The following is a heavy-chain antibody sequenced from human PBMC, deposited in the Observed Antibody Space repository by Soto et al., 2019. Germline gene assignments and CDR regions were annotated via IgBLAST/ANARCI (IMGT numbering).Heavy chain of an antibody. J-gene: IGHJ4*02. CDR1: GGSVSSGSYY. Sequence: SETLSLTCTVSGGSVSSGSYYWSWIRQPPGKGLEWIGYIYYSVSTNYNPSLKSRVTISLDKSKSQFSLKLSSVAAADTAVYYCAREEGGYSGYDYWGQGTLVTVSS. CDR2: IYYSVST. CDR3: AREEGGYSGYDY. V-gene: IGHV4-61*01. D-gene: IGHD5-12*01.